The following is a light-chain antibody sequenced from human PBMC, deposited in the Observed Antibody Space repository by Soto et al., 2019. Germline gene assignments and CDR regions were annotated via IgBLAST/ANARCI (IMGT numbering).Light chain of an antibody. V-gene: IGKV4-1*01. CDR1: IRIIYDSNNKNY. J-gene: IGKJ4*01. CDR3: QRSCSLPLR. Sequence: GKSVDLDGKRIIRIIYDSNNKNYLAWYQQKPGQPPKLLIYWASMRESGVPDRFSCSGSGTAFTLTMSSLHAGEVALYYCQRSCSLPLRFAGGTKVDIK. CDR2: WAS.